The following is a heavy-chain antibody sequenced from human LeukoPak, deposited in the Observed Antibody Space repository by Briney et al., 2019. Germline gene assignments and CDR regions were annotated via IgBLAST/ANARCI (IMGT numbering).Heavy chain of an antibody. CDR2: IHYSGSA. V-gene: IGHV4-34*01. CDR3: ARTGQQWLVRLPRAFDI. J-gene: IGHJ3*02. CDR1: GGSFSGYY. Sequence: PSETLSLTCAVYGGSFSGYYWTWIRQTPGKGLEWIGEIHYSGSATYNPSLKSRVTISVDKSKNQFSLKLSSVTAADTAVYYCARTGQQWLVRLPRAFDIWGQGTMVTVSS. D-gene: IGHD6-19*01.